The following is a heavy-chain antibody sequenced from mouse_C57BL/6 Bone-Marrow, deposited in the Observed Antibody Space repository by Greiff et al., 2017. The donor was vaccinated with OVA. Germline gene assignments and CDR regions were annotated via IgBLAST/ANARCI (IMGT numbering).Heavy chain of an antibody. J-gene: IGHJ3*01. Sequence: EVQLQESGPGLVKPSQSLSLTCSVTGYSITSGYYWNWIRQFPGNKLEWMGYISYDGSNNYNPSLKNRISITRDTSKNQFFLKLNSVTTEDTATYYCARDSSSMAWFAYWGQGTLVTVSA. CDR2: ISYDGSN. CDR1: GYSITSGYY. CDR3: ARDSSSMAWFAY. D-gene: IGHD1-1*01. V-gene: IGHV3-6*01.